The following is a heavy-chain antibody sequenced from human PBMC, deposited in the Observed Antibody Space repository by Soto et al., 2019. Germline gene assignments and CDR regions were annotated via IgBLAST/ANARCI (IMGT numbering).Heavy chain of an antibody. CDR2: INPNSGGT. D-gene: IGHD1-1*01. CDR1: GYTLSYYY. CDR3: AREPATAKPEGVDF. J-gene: IGHJ4*02. Sequence: SVKVSCKASGYTLSYYYIHLVRQAPGQGLEWMGWINPNSGGTKYAPKFQGGVTMTRDTSITTAYMELSRLRSGDTAVYYCAREPATAKPEGVDFWGQGTLVT. V-gene: IGHV1-2*02.